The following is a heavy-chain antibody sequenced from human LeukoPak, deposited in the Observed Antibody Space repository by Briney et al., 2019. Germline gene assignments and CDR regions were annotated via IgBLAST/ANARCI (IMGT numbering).Heavy chain of an antibody. CDR1: GYTFTGYY. D-gene: IGHD3-10*01. CDR3: ARDLGTMARGVIRDYIGLDWFDP. V-gene: IGHV1-2*02. CDR2: INPNSGGT. J-gene: IGHJ5*02. Sequence: ASVRVSCKASGYTFTGYYMHWVRQAPGQGLEWMGWINPNSGGTNYAQKFQGRVTMTRDTSISTAYMELSRLRSDDTAVYYCARDLGTMARGVIRDYIGLDWFDPWGQGTLVTVSS.